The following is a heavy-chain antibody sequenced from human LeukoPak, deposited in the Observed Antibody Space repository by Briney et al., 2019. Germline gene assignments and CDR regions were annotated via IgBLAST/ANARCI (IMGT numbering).Heavy chain of an antibody. CDR2: INPSGGST. CDR3: ARGVKWLRFPSNFDY. Sequence: GASVKVSCKASGYTFTSYYMHWVRQAPGQGLEWMGIINPSGGSTSYAQKFQGRVTMTRNTSISTAYMELSSLRSEDTAVYYCARGVKWLRFPSNFDYWGQGNMVTVSS. D-gene: IGHD5-12*01. V-gene: IGHV1-46*01. CDR1: GYTFTSYY. J-gene: IGHJ4*02.